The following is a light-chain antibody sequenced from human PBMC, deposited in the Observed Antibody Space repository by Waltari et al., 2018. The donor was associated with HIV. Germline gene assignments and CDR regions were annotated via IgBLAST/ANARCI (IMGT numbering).Light chain of an antibody. CDR1: QSVVHGDGNTY. CDR2: RVS. Sequence: DVVMTQSPFSLPATLGQPASISCRSSQSVVHGDGNTYLNWFHQRPSQSPRRLIYRVSNRDSGVPDRISGSGSGNDFTLKISRVEAEDVGVYYCMQGTHWPYTFGQGTKLEIK. V-gene: IGKV2-30*02. J-gene: IGKJ2*01. CDR3: MQGTHWPYT.